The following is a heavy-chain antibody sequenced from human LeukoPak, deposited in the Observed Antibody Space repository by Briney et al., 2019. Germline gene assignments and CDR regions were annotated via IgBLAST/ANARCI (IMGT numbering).Heavy chain of an antibody. Sequence: NTSETLSLTCAVYDGSSSGYYWSWIRQPPGKGLEWIGEINHSGSTNYNPSLKSRVTMSLDTSKKQISLKLSSVTAADTAVYYCARGFTHGTNDYGDYEVKDYYYGMDVWGQGTTVTVSS. J-gene: IGHJ6*02. V-gene: IGHV4-34*01. CDR1: DGSSSGYY. CDR2: INHSGST. D-gene: IGHD4-17*01. CDR3: ARGFTHGTNDYGDYEVKDYYYGMDV.